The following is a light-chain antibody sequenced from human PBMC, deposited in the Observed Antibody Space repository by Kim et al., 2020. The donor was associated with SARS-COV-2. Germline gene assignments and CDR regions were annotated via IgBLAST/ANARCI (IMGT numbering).Light chain of an antibody. CDR2: GAS. Sequence: SPGERATLSCRASQGVTSRNLGWYQQKPGQATRLLLYGASSRAIGIPDRFSGSGSGTDFTLIITRLEPEDFAVYYCQQYGSSPRTFGQGTKVDIK. J-gene: IGKJ1*01. CDR1: QGVTSRN. CDR3: QQYGSSPRT. V-gene: IGKV3-20*01.